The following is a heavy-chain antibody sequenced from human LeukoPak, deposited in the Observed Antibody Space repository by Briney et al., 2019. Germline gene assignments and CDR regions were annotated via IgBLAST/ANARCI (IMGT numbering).Heavy chain of an antibody. V-gene: IGHV3-23*01. J-gene: IGHJ4*02. CDR2: ISGSGGTT. D-gene: IGHD6-13*01. CDR1: GFTLRSYA. CDR3: AKAHTSSFSGIDY. Sequence: GGSLRLSCAASGFTLRSYAMSWVRQAPGKGLEWVSAISGSGGTTYYAGSVKGRFTISRDNSKNTVYLQMNSLRAEDPAIYYCAKAHTSSFSGIDYWGQGTLVTVSS.